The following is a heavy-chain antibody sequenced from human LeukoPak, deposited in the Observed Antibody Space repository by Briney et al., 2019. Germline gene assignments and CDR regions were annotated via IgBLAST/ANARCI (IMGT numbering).Heavy chain of an antibody. D-gene: IGHD3-10*01. CDR2: IYYSGST. J-gene: IGHJ3*02. Sequence: SETLSLTCTVSGGSVSSGSYYWRWIRQPPGKGLEWIGYIYYSGSTNYNPSLKSRVTISVDTSRNQFSLKLSSVTAADTAVYYCARDTVVPTQWFGEHDAFDIWGQGTMVTVSS. V-gene: IGHV4-61*01. CDR1: GGSVSSGSYY. CDR3: ARDTVVPTQWFGEHDAFDI.